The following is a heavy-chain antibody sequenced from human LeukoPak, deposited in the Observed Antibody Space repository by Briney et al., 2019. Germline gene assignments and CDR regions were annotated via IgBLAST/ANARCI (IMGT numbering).Heavy chain of an antibody. CDR1: GFTFSSYW. Sequence: PGGSLRLSCAASGFTFSSYWMNWARQAPGKGLEWVASINHNGNVSYYVDSVKGRLTISRDNAKNSLYLQMSNLRAEDTAVYFCARGGGLDVWGQGATVTVSS. CDR2: INHNGNVS. J-gene: IGHJ6*02. D-gene: IGHD3-16*01. CDR3: ARGGGLDV. V-gene: IGHV3-7*03.